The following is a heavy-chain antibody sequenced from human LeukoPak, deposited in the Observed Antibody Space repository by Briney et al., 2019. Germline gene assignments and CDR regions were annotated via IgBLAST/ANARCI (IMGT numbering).Heavy chain of an antibody. CDR3: ASSTETAYCGGDCYSADY. D-gene: IGHD2-21*02. CDR1: GGSFSGYY. Sequence: SETLSLTCAVYGGSFSGYYWSWIRQPPGKGLEWIGEINHSGSTNYNPSPKSRVTISVDTSKNQFSLKLSSVTAADTAVYYCASSTETAYCGGDCYSADYWGQGTLVTVSS. V-gene: IGHV4-34*01. CDR2: INHSGST. J-gene: IGHJ4*02.